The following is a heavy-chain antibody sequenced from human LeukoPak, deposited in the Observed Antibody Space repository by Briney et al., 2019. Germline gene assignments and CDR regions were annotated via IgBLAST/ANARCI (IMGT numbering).Heavy chain of an antibody. Sequence: SETLSLTCTVSGGSITSSSYYWGWIRQPPGKGLEWIGSIYYSGSTYYNPSLKSRVTISVDTSKNQFSLKLSSVTAADTAVYYCARGPTRIRDYDFWSGYYKARPNWFDPWGQGTLVTVSS. D-gene: IGHD3-3*01. CDR2: IYYSGST. CDR3: ARGPTRIRDYDFWSGYYKARPNWFDP. J-gene: IGHJ5*02. V-gene: IGHV4-39*01. CDR1: GGSITSSSYY.